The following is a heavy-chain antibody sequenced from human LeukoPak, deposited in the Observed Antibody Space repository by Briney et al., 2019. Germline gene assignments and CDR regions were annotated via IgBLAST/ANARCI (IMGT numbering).Heavy chain of an antibody. CDR1: GFTFSSYW. CDR3: ARELTTGATHDY. J-gene: IGHJ4*02. D-gene: IGHD4-17*01. Sequence: GGSLRLSCAASGFTFSSYWMSWVRQAPGKGLEWVANIKQDGSGKYYVDSVKGRFTISRDNAQNSLYLQMNSLRAEDTAVYYCARELTTGATHDYWGQGTLVTVSS. CDR2: IKQDGSGK. V-gene: IGHV3-7*01.